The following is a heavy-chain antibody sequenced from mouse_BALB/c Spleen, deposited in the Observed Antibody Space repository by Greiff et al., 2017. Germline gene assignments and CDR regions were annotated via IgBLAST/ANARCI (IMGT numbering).Heavy chain of an antibody. CDR3: ARQLERGFAY. V-gene: IGHV5-12-2*01. J-gene: IGHJ3*01. CDR2: ISNGGGST. Sequence: VQLKQSGGDLVKPGGSLKLSCAASGFTFSSYTMSWVRQTPEKRLEWVAYISNGGGSTYYPDTVKGRFTISRDNAKNTLYLKMSSLKSEDTAMYYCARQLERGFAYWGQGTLVTVSA. CDR1: GFTFSSYT.